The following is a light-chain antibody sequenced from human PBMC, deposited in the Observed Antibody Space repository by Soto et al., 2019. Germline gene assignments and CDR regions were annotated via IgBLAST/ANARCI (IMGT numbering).Light chain of an antibody. J-gene: IGKJ1*01. V-gene: IGKV3-15*01. Sequence: EIVMTQSPATLSVSPGERATLSCRARQTVSTSLAGYQQKPGRAPRLLIYVASTRASGVPARFSGSGSGTEFTLTISSLQSEDSAVYYCHQYNNWGTFGQGTKVEI. CDR2: VAS. CDR3: HQYNNWGT. CDR1: QTVSTS.